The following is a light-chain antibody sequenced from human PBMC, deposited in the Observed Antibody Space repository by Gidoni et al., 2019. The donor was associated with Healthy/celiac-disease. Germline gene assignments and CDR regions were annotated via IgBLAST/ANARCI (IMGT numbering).Light chain of an antibody. Sequence: DIQLTQSPSFLSASVGDRVTITCRASQGISSYLAWYQQKPGKAPKLLIYAASTLQSGVPSRFSGSGSGTEFTLTISSLQPEDFATYYCQQLNSYPPWTFXQXTKVXIK. CDR3: QQLNSYPPWT. CDR1: QGISSY. V-gene: IGKV1-9*01. CDR2: AAS. J-gene: IGKJ1*01.